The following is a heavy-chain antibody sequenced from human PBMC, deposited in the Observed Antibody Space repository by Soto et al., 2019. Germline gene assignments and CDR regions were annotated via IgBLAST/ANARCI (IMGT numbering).Heavy chain of an antibody. V-gene: IGHV3-48*02. CDR2: ISSSSSTI. Sequence: AGRSMRLCCAASGITISSFCMCWVRQAPGKGLEWVSYISSSSSTIYYADSVKGRFTISRDNAKNSLYLQMNSLRDEDTAVYYCARGGPSFGYSYRIIEYLVQGTLVTVSS. D-gene: IGHD5-18*01. J-gene: IGHJ4*02. CDR3: ARGGPSFGYSYRIIEY. CDR1: GITISSFC.